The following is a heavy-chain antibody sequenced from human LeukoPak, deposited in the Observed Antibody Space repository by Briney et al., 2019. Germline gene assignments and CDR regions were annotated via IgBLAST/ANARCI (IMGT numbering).Heavy chain of an antibody. J-gene: IGHJ1*01. CDR1: GFTFSDYY. V-gene: IGHV3-11*01. CDR2: ISSSGSTI. Sequence: GGSLRLSCAASGFTFSDYYMSWIRQAPGKGLEWVSYISSSGSTIYYADSVKGRFTISRDNAKNSLYLQMNSLRAEDTAVYYCARVGYCSSTSCFGRYFQHWGQGTLVTVSS. CDR3: ARVGYCSSTSCFGRYFQH. D-gene: IGHD2-2*01.